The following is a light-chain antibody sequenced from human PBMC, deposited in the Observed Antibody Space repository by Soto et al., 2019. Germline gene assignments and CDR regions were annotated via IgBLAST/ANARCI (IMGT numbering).Light chain of an antibody. CDR1: SSNIGSYT. Sequence: QSVLTQPPSASGTPGQRVTISCSGSSSNIGSYTVNWYQQLPGTAPKLLIYSNNQRPSGVPCRFSGVKSGTSASLAISGLQSEDETDYYCAAWDDSLNGPVFGGGTKLTVL. J-gene: IGLJ2*01. CDR2: SNN. CDR3: AAWDDSLNGPV. V-gene: IGLV1-44*01.